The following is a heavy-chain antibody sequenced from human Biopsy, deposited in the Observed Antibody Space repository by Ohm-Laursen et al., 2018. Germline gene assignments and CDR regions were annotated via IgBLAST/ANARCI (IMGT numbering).Heavy chain of an antibody. CDR1: GYNFDIYP. D-gene: IGHD2-15*01. V-gene: IGHV1-69*06. CDR2: IVPLFETT. CDR3: AKAGQTSGEYVVPRHFDS. J-gene: IGHJ4*02. Sequence: SVKVSCKASGYNFDIYPLFWVRQAPGQGFEWMGGIVPLFETTDSAQKFQGRVTITADRSTTTAYIELSGLTSEDTTIYYCAKAGQTSGEYVVPRHFDSWGQGTRVTVSS.